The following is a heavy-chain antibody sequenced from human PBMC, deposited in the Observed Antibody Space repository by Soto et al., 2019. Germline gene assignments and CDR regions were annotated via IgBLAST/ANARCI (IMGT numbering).Heavy chain of an antibody. CDR1: GYPVTAYY. CDR3: ARGGGVGVAGSAAFDM. CDR2: FNTATGAA. Sequence: QLHLVQSGAVVKKPGASVTVSCSASGYPVTAYYMHWVRQAPGRGREWMGGFNTATGAAKYTQTLQGRVTMTRDTSTSTVSMELSGLTSEDTAVFYCARGGGVGVAGSAAFDMWGQGTLVTVSS. J-gene: IGHJ3*02. V-gene: IGHV1-2*02. D-gene: IGHD3-3*01.